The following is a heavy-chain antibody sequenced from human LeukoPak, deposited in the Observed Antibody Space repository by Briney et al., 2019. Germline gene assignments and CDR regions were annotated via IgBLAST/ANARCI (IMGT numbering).Heavy chain of an antibody. Sequence: ASGTVSFKGAGYAFTICYMDWVRQGPGQGMEWVGMINPRGGSTSYAQKFQGRVTMTRDTSTSTVYMELSSLRSEDTAVYYCARDRPGGTADGYYYYGMDVWGQGTTVTVSS. V-gene: IGHV1-46*01. CDR1: GYAFTICY. CDR3: ARDRPGGTADGYYYYGMDV. D-gene: IGHD3-16*01. J-gene: IGHJ6*02. CDR2: INPRGGST.